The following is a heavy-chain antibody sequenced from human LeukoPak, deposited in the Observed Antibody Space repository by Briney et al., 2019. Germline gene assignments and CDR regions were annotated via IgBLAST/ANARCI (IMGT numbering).Heavy chain of an antibody. CDR1: GGSISSGGYY. Sequence: SQTLSLTCTVSGGSISSGGYYWSWIRQHPGKGLEWIGYIYYTGSTNYNPSLKSRVTISLDTSKNQFSLKLSSVTAADTAVYYCARGGNVAARQFDSWGQGTLVTVSS. CDR2: IYYTGST. CDR3: ARGGNVAARQFDS. V-gene: IGHV4-31*03. D-gene: IGHD6-6*01. J-gene: IGHJ4*02.